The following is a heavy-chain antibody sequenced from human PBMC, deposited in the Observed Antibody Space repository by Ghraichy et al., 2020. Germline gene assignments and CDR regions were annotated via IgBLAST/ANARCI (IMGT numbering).Heavy chain of an antibody. Sequence: SETLSLTCTVSGGSISSGDYYWSWIRQPPGKGLEWIGYIYYSGSTYYNPSLKSRVTISVDTSKNQFSLKLSSVTAADTAVYYCARVNMDSSGSALDEYFQHWGQGTLVTVSS. J-gene: IGHJ1*01. CDR2: IYYSGST. D-gene: IGHD3-22*01. CDR1: GGSISSGDYY. CDR3: ARVNMDSSGSALDEYFQH. V-gene: IGHV4-30-4*01.